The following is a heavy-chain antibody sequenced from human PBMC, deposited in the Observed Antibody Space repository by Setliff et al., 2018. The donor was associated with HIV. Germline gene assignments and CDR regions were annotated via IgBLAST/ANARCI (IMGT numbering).Heavy chain of an antibody. V-gene: IGHV3-48*03. CDR1: GFTFSSYE. J-gene: IGHJ4*02. D-gene: IGHD3-3*01. CDR3: ARDRGDSYYDFWSNYAHFDY. Sequence: GGSLRLSCAASGFTFSSYEMDWFRQAPGKGLEWVSYITGSSDTIYYADSVKGRFTISRDNAKNSLSLQMNSLRAEDTAVYYCARDRGDSYYDFWSNYAHFDYWGQGTLVTVSS. CDR2: ITGSSDTI.